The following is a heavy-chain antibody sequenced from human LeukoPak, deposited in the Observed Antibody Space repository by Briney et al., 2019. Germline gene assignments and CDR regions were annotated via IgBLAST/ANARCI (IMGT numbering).Heavy chain of an antibody. CDR2: INPNSGGT. V-gene: IGHV1-2*02. CDR1: GYTFTGYY. J-gene: IGHJ4*02. D-gene: IGHD2-2*01. CDR3: ARLGYCSSTSCYGLDY. Sequence: ASVKVSCKASGYTFTGYYMHWVRQAPGQGLEWMGWINPNSGGTNYAQKFQGRVTMTRDTSISTAYMELSRLRSDDTAVYYCARLGYCSSTSCYGLDYWGRGTLVTVSS.